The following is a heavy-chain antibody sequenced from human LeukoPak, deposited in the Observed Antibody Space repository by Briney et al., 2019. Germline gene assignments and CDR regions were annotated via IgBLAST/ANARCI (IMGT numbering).Heavy chain of an antibody. V-gene: IGHV3-21*01. CDR2: ISSSSSYI. Sequence: GGSLRLSCAASGFTFSSYSMNWVRQAPGKGLEWVSSISSSSSYIYYADSVKGRFTISRDNAKNSLYLQMNSLRAEDTAVYYCARDPSNTVTSDLYWGQGTLVTVSS. CDR1: GFTFSSYS. D-gene: IGHD4-17*01. CDR3: ARDPSNTVTSDLY. J-gene: IGHJ4*02.